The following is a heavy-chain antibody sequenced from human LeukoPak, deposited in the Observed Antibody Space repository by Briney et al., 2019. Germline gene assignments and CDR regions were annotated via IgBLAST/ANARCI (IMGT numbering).Heavy chain of an antibody. V-gene: IGHV3-11*01. CDR2: ISSSGSTI. J-gene: IGHJ4*02. CDR3: ARDLSTESYYYDSSGTVDY. D-gene: IGHD3-22*01. CDR1: GFTFSDYY. Sequence: SLRLSCAGWGFTFSDYYMSWGGRALGKKLEWVSYISSSGSTIYYADSVKGRFTISRDNAKNSLYLQMNSLRAEDTAVYYCARDLSTESYYYDSSGTVDYWGQGTLVTVSS.